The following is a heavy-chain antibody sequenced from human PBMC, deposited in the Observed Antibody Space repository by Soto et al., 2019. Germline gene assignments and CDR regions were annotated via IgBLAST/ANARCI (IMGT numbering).Heavy chain of an antibody. CDR1: SASFTVYY. CDR3: ARDAGGPGDY. Sequence: SETLSLTCTVSSASFTVYYWSWIRQPPGKGLEWIGYIYYSGSTSYNPSLTSRVTLSADTSKNQFSLKLRSVTAADTAVYYCARDAGGPGDYWGQGVRVTVSS. V-gene: IGHV4-59*01. J-gene: IGHJ4*02. CDR2: IYYSGST. D-gene: IGHD2-15*01.